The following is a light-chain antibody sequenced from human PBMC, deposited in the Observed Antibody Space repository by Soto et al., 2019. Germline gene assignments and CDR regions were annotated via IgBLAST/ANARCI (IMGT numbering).Light chain of an antibody. V-gene: IGKV3-11*01. J-gene: IGKJ4*01. CDR2: DAS. CDR3: QQRSKWPLT. Sequence: EIVLTQSPATLSLSPGERATLSCRASESISGYLAWYQQKPGQAPSLLIYDASNRATGIPARFSGSGSGTDFTLTIDNLEAEDFAVYYCQQRSKWPLTFGGGTKVEIK. CDR1: ESISGY.